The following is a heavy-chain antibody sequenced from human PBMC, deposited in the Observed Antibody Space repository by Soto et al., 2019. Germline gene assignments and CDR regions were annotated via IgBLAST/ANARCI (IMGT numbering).Heavy chain of an antibody. CDR1: GDSISDYC. J-gene: IGHJ4*02. V-gene: IGHV4-4*07. Sequence: SETLSLTCSVSGDSISDYCWNWIRQPAGGGLEWIGRMCFSGNTDYNPSLESRVTVSVDTSKNQFSLNLRSVTAADTAFYYCARESQRWDLPPEVYLDYWGQGTLVTVSS. D-gene: IGHD1-26*01. CDR2: MCFSGNT. CDR3: ARESQRWDLPPEVYLDY.